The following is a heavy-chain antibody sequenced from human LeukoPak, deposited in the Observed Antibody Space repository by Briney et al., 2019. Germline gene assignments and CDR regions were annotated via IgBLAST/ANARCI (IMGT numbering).Heavy chain of an antibody. D-gene: IGHD6-13*01. CDR2: IYYSGST. V-gene: IGHV4-31*03. Sequence: SETLSLTCTVSGGSISSGDYYWSWIRQHPGKGLEWIGYIYYSGSTYYNPSLKSRVTISVDTSKNQFSLKLSSVTAADTAVYYCARAGVARYSSSWTFDYWGQGTLVTVSS. CDR1: GGSISSGDYY. J-gene: IGHJ4*02. CDR3: ARAGVARYSSSWTFDY.